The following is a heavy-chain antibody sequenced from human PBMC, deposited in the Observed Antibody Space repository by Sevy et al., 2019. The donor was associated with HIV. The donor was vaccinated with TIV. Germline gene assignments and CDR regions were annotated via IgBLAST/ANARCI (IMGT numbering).Heavy chain of an antibody. V-gene: IGHV3-23*01. Sequence: GGSLRLSCAASGFTFSSYAMSWVRQAPGKGLEWVSAISGSGGSTYYADSVKGRFTISRDNSKNTLYLQMNSLSAEDTAVTYGAKDMGVGVGYSSGWWDYWGQGTLVTVSS. D-gene: IGHD6-19*01. CDR3: AKDMGVGVGYSSGWWDY. CDR1: GFTFSSYA. CDR2: ISGSGGST. J-gene: IGHJ4*02.